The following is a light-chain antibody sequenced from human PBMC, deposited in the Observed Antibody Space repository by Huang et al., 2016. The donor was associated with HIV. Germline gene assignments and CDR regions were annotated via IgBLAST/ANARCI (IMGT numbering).Light chain of an antibody. CDR3: QQYNTYPWT. J-gene: IGKJ1*01. CDR2: KAA. CDR1: QTVTWW. V-gene: IGKV1-5*03. Sequence: DIQMTQSPSTLSASVGDRVTITCRASQTVTWWLAWYQQKPGKAPKVLIYKAANLQSGVTSRFMGSGSGTEFTLTISSLQPDDFATYYCQQYNTYPWTFGQGTKVEIK.